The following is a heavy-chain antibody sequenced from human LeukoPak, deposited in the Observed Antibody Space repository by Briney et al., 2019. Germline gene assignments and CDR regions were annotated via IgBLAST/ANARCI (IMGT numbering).Heavy chain of an antibody. D-gene: IGHD5-12*01. CDR1: GFTFSSYS. CDR2: ISSSSSTI. V-gene: IGHV3-48*04. CDR3: ARLVGKRYSAYDLVY. Sequence: GGSLRLSCAASGFTFSSYSMNWDRQAPGKGLEWVSYISSSSSTIYYADSVKGRFTISRDNAKNSLYLQMNSLRAEDTAVYYCARLVGKRYSAYDLVYWGQGTLVTVSS. J-gene: IGHJ4*02.